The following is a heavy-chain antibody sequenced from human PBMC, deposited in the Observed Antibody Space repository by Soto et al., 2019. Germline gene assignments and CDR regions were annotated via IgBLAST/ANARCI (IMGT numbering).Heavy chain of an antibody. CDR3: GKGHSDYQGDYNYYGIDI. V-gene: IGHV3-23*01. D-gene: IGHD4-4*01. J-gene: IGHJ6*02. CDR2: STGPGGST. CDR1: GFPFNNYA. Sequence: EVQLLESGGGLVQPGGSLRLSCAGSGFPFNNYAINWVRKGPGKGLEWVAASTGPGGSTYNEDSVKGRFTVSRDNSKKTVYLQLDGLRAEDTAVYYCGKGHSDYQGDYNYYGIDIWGQGTTVTVSS.